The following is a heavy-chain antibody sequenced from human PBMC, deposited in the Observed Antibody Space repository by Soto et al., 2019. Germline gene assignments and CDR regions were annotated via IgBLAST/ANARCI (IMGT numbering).Heavy chain of an antibody. D-gene: IGHD1-26*01. J-gene: IGHJ6*02. CDR2: IIPIFGTA. V-gene: IGHV1-69*06. CDR3: ARDSWEELLHNYGMDV. CDR1: GGTFSSYA. Sequence: SVKVSCKASGGTFSSYAISWVRQAPGQGLEWMGGIIPIFGTANYAQKFQGRVTITADKSTSTAYMELSSLRSEDTAVYYCARDSWEELLHNYGMDVWGQGTTVTVSS.